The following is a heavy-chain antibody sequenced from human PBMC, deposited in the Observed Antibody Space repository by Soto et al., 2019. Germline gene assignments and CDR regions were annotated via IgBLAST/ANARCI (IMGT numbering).Heavy chain of an antibody. V-gene: IGHV4-4*09. Sequence: SETLSLTCSVSGDSMNSEYWTWIRQTPGKGLEWIGYIFPTGTTNYNPSLKSRVIISVDRSKNQFSLDLFSVTAADTAISYCARRMGYDDSGLFDSTFDHWCQGTRVTVSS. D-gene: IGHD2-15*01. CDR2: IFPTGTT. CDR1: GDSMNSEY. CDR3: ARRMGYDDSGLFDSTFDH. J-gene: IGHJ4*02.